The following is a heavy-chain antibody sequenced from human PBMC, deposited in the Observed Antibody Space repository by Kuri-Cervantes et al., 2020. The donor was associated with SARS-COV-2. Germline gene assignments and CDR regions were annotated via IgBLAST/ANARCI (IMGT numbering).Heavy chain of an antibody. CDR1: GGSISSESYY. V-gene: IGHV4-61*01. Sequence: ESLKISCTVSGGSISSESYYWSWIRQPPGRGLEWVGHIYHTGSTNYNPSLKSRLTISVDTSKSQFSLKLSSVTAADTAVYYCAREGHSSGWDAEYFHHWGQGTLVTVSS. CDR2: IYHTGST. J-gene: IGHJ1*01. CDR3: AREGHSSGWDAEYFHH. D-gene: IGHD6-19*01.